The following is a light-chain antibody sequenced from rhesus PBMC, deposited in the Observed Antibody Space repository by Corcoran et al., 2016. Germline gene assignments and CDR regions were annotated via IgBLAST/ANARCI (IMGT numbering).Light chain of an antibody. V-gene: IGKV1-43*01. J-gene: IGKJ1*01. CDR3: LQYNSNPRT. CDR1: QGISTY. CDR2: AAS. Sequence: DIQMTQSPSSLSASAGDRVTITCRASQGISTYLNWYQQKPGKAPKRLIYAASSLESGVPSRSSGSGSGTEFTLTISSLQPEDFATYYCLQYNSNPRTFGQGTKVEIK.